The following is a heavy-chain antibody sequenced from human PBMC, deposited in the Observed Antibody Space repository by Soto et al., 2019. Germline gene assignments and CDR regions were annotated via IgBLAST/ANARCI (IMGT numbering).Heavy chain of an antibody. J-gene: IGHJ4*01. CDR2: IGGGGDEI. V-gene: IGHV3-21*02. Sequence: EVQLVESGGGLVKPGESLRLSCAASGFTISPYHMNWVRLAPGKGLEWISSIGGGGDEIYYADSVRGRFTISRDNAKASLYMQMNSLRVEDTAVYYCANAPTVILPSNWGQGTLVPVSS. D-gene: IGHD3-10*01. CDR1: GFTISPYH. CDR3: ANAPTVILPSN.